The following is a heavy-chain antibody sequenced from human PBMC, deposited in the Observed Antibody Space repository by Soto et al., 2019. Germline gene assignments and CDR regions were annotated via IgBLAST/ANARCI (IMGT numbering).Heavy chain of an antibody. CDR3: ARVGLRTNRRGYSFDY. V-gene: IGHV1-69*13. Sequence: SVKVSCKASGGTFSSYAISWVRQAPGQGLEWMGGIIPIFGTANYAQKFQGRVTITADESTSTAYMELSSLRSEDTAVYYCARVGLRTNRRGYSFDYWGQGTLVTVSS. CDR1: GGTFSSYA. D-gene: IGHD3-16*01. CDR2: IIPIFGTA. J-gene: IGHJ4*02.